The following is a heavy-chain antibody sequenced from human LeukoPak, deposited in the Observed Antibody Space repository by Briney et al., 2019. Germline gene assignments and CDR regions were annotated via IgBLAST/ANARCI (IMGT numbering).Heavy chain of an antibody. CDR1: GFTFSSYW. D-gene: IGHD3-10*01. CDR2: ITSSSNYI. CDR3: ARGCWDYGSGSYCGIDY. V-gene: IGHV3-21*03. Sequence: GGSLRLSCAASGFTFSSYWMNWVRQAPGKGLEWVSSITSSSNYIYYADSVKGRFTISRDNAKNSLYLQINSLRAEDTTVYYCARGCWDYGSGSYCGIDYWGQGTLVTVSS. J-gene: IGHJ4*02.